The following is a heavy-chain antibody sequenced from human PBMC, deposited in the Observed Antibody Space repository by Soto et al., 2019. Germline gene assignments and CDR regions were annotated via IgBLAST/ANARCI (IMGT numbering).Heavy chain of an antibody. CDR1: GYSFTSYW. Sequence: GESLKISCXGSGYSFTSYWIGWVRQMPGKGLEWMGIIYPGDSDTRYSPSFQGQVTISADKSISTAYLQWSSLKASDTAVYYCARDRRKPGSKQWLVLTVNWFDPWGQGTLVTVSS. CDR2: IYPGDSDT. J-gene: IGHJ5*02. D-gene: IGHD6-19*01. CDR3: ARDRRKPGSKQWLVLTVNWFDP. V-gene: IGHV5-51*01.